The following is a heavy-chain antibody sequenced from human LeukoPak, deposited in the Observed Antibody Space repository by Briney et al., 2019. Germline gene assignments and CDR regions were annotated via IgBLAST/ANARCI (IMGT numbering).Heavy chain of an antibody. CDR1: GGTFSSYA. D-gene: IGHD3-9*01. Sequence: ASVKVSCKASGGTFSSYAISWVRQAPGQGLEWMGGIIPIFGTANYAQKFQGRVTITTDESTSTAYMELSSLRSEDTAVYYCARGSYDILTGYYADYRGQGTLVTVSS. CDR3: ARGSYDILTGYYADY. V-gene: IGHV1-69*05. CDR2: IIPIFGTA. J-gene: IGHJ4*02.